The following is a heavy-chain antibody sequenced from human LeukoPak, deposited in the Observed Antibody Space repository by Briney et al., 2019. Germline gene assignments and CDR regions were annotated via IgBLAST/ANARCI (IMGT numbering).Heavy chain of an antibody. Sequence: GGSLRLSCAASGFTFSSYAMSWVRQAPGKGLEWVSAISGSGGSTYYADSVKGRFTISRDNSKNTLYLQMNSLRAEDTAVYYCAIIGTAVLLWFGELLNLGYWGQGTLVTVSS. V-gene: IGHV3-23*01. J-gene: IGHJ4*02. CDR1: GFTFSSYA. CDR2: ISGSGGST. D-gene: IGHD3-10*01. CDR3: AIIGTAVLLWFGELLNLGY.